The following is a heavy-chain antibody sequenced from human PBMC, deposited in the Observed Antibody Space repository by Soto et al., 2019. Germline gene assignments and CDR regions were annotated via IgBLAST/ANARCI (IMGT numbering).Heavy chain of an antibody. CDR1: GFTFSSYA. CDR2: ISGSGGST. CDR3: AKHTDVLRFLEWLFFDY. V-gene: IGHV3-23*01. Sequence: GASLRLSCAASGFTFSSYAMSWVRQAPWKGMEWVSAISGSGGSTYYPDSVKGRFTISRDNSKNTLYLQMNSLRAEDTAVYYCAKHTDVLRFLEWLFFDYWGQGTLVTVSS. D-gene: IGHD3-3*01. J-gene: IGHJ4*02.